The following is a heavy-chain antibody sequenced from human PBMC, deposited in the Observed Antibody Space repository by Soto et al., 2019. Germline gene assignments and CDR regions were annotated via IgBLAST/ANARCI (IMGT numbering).Heavy chain of an antibody. J-gene: IGHJ4*02. V-gene: IGHV3-48*02. D-gene: IGHD4-17*01. CDR1: GFRFSDYS. Sequence: EVQLLESGGGLVHPGGSLRLSCAASGFRFSDYSMNWVRQAPGKGLEWVSYITSSGDSTYYADSVKGRFTVSRDNAKNSLFLQMNSLSDEDTAVYYCARLPKGSTVTSWGQGTLVTVSS. CDR3: ARLPKGSTVTS. CDR2: ITSSGDST.